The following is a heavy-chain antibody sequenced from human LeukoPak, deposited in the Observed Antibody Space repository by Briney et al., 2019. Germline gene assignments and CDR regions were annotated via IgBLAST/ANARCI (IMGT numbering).Heavy chain of an antibody. V-gene: IGHV4-38-2*01. Sequence: SETLSPTCAVSGYSISSGYYWGWIRQPPGKGLEWIGSIYHSGSTYYNPSLKSRVTISVDTSKNQFSLRLSSVTAADTAVYYCHSESLWFGSPTGGFDYWGQGTLVTVSS. CDR3: HSESLWFGSPTGGFDY. CDR1: GYSISSGYY. D-gene: IGHD3-10*01. J-gene: IGHJ4*02. CDR2: IYHSGST.